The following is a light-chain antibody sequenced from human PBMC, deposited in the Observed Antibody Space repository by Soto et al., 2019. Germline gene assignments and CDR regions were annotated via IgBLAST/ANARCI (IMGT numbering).Light chain of an antibody. Sequence: QSVLTQPPSVSGSPGQSVTISCTGTSSDVGYYNRVSWYQQPPGTAPKLMIYEVTNRPSGVPDRFSASKSGNTASLTISGLLAEDEADYYCSSLTTSSTYVFGTGTKLTVL. CDR2: EVT. CDR3: SSLTTSSTYV. J-gene: IGLJ1*01. V-gene: IGLV2-18*02. CDR1: SSDVGYYNR.